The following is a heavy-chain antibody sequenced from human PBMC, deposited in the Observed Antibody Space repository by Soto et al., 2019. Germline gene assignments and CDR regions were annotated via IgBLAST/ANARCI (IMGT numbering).Heavy chain of an antibody. CDR2: INPNSGGT. V-gene: IGHV1-2*04. D-gene: IGHD6-13*01. J-gene: IGHJ5*02. Sequence: ASVKVSCKASGYTFTGYYMHWVRQAPGQGLEWMGWINPNSGGTNYAQKFQGWVTMTRDTSISTAYMELSRLRSDDTAVYYCARDQDGSSSWYRLGPPXPSWFDPWGQGTLVTVSS. CDR3: ARDQDGSSSWYRLGPPXPSWFDP. CDR1: GYTFTGYY.